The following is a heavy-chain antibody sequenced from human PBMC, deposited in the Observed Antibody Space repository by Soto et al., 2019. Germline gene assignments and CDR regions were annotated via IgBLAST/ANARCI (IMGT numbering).Heavy chain of an antibody. CDR1: GYSFTSYW. J-gene: IGHJ6*02. Sequence: GESLKISCKGSGYSFTSYWISWVRQMPGKGLEWMGRIDPSDSYTNYSPSFQGHVTISADKSISTAYLQWSSLKASDTAMYYCARGFRRGVADFVYGRDVWGQGTTVTVSS. CDR3: ARGFRRGVADFVYGRDV. D-gene: IGHD6-19*01. V-gene: IGHV5-10-1*01. CDR2: IDPSDSYT.